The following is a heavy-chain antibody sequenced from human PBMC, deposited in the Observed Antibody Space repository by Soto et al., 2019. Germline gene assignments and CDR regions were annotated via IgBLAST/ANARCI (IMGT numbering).Heavy chain of an antibody. D-gene: IGHD3-10*01. J-gene: IGHJ4*02. CDR3: TAGGHYFGD. CDR2: IKSKTDGGTT. Sequence: EGQLVESGGGLVRPGGSLRLSCAASGFTFSDAWLSWVRQAPGKGLEWVGHIKSKTDGGTTDYAAPLKGRFTISRDDSKDTLYLQMNCLKTEDTALYYCTAGGHYFGDWGQGTLVTVSS. CDR1: GFTFSDAW. V-gene: IGHV3-15*01.